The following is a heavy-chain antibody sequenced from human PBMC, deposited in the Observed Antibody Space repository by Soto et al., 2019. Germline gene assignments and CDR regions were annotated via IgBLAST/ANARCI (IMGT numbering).Heavy chain of an antibody. V-gene: IGHV4-34*01. CDR3: ARYDFWSGLYGMDV. J-gene: IGHJ6*02. Sequence: QVQLQQWGAGLLKPSETLSLTCAVYGGSFSGYYWSWIRQPPGKGLEWIGEINHSGSTNYNPSLKSRVTISVDTYKNQFSLKLSSVTAADTAVYYCARYDFWSGLYGMDVWGQGTTVTVSS. CDR2: INHSGST. D-gene: IGHD3-3*01. CDR1: GGSFSGYY.